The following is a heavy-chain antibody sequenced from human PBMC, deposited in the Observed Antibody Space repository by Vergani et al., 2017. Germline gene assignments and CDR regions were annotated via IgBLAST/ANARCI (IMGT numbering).Heavy chain of an antibody. CDR2: IYTSGST. D-gene: IGHD3-22*01. CDR1: GGSISSYY. Sequence: QVQLQESGPGLVKPSETLSLTCTVSGGSISSYYWSWIRQPPGKGLEWIGYIYTSGSTNYNPSLKSRVTISVDTSKNQFALKLSSVTAADTAVYYCARARKVGITMIDWGQGTLVTVSS. J-gene: IGHJ4*02. CDR3: ARARKVGITMID. V-gene: IGHV4-4*09.